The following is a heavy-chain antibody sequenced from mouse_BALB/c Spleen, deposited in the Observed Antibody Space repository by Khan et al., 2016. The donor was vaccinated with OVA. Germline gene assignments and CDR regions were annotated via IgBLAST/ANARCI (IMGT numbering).Heavy chain of an antibody. CDR3: ATSYFYGYYFDY. CDR1: GFTFSSYG. J-gene: IGHJ2*01. V-gene: IGHV5-17*02. Sequence: EVELVESGGGLVQPGGSRKLSCAASGFTFSSYGMHWVRQAPERGLEWVAYISGDSNTIYYADTVKGRFTISRDNPRNTLFLQMTSLMSEDTAVYYCATSYFYGYYFDYWGPGTTLTVSS. D-gene: IGHD1-1*01. CDR2: ISGDSNTI.